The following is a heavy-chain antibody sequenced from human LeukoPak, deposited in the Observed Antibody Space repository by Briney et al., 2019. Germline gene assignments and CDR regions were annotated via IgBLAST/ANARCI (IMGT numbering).Heavy chain of an antibody. CDR2: INSDGSST. J-gene: IGHJ4*02. D-gene: IGHD2-2*01. V-gene: IGHV3-74*01. CDR3: ARRVVVPAAPYYFDY. Sequence: GGSLRLSCAASGFSFSSYWMHWVRQAPGKGLVWVSRINSDGSSTSYADSVKGRFTISRDNAKNTLYLQMNSLRAEDTAVYYCARRVVVPAAPYYFDYWGQGTLVTVSS. CDR1: GFSFSSYW.